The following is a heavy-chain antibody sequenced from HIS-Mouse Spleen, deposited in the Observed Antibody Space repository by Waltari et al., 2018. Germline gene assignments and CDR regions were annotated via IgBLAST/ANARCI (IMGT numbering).Heavy chain of an antibody. CDR1: GGSISRSSYY. J-gene: IGHJ2*01. V-gene: IGHV4-39*07. Sequence: QLQLQESGPGLVQPSETLSLTCTVSGGSISRSSYYWGWISAPPGKGLEWIGRIYNIGSPYYNPSLKSLVTISVDTSKNQFSLKLSSVTAADTAVYYCAREIPYSSSWYDWYFDLWGRGTLVTVSS. CDR2: IYNIGSP. CDR3: AREIPYSSSWYDWYFDL. D-gene: IGHD6-13*01.